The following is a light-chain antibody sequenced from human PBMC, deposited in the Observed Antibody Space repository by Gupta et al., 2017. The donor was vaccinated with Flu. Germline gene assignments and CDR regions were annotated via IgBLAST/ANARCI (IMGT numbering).Light chain of an antibody. J-gene: IGKJ2*01. CDR2: RAS. CDR3: QQLHTYPYN. V-gene: IGKV1-9*01. CDR1: QDISVY. Sequence: GDRVTITCRASQDISVYLAWYQQTPGKAPKLLISRASTVQGGVPSRFSGSGSGADFSLTIVSLQPEDFASYYCQQLHTYPYNFGQGTRLEIK.